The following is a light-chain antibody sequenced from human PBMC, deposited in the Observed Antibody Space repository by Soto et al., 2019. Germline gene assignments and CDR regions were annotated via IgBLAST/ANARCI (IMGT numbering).Light chain of an antibody. J-gene: IGLJ2*01. V-gene: IGLV1-44*01. CDR2: SDN. CDR1: SSNVGSNK. CDR3: AACDDSLTGVL. Sequence: QSVLTQPPSASGTPGQRVIISCSGSSSNVGSNKVNWYQQHPGTAPKLLIYSDNQRPSGVSDRFSGSKSDTTASLAISGLQSEDEAEYYCAACDDSLTGVLFGGGTKVTVL.